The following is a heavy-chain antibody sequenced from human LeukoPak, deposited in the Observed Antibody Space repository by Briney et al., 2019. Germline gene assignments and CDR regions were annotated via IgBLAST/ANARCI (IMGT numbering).Heavy chain of an antibody. CDR3: AKDYSGSSSWIDY. V-gene: IGHV3-30*18. CDR1: GFTFSSYG. CDR2: ISYDGSNK. J-gene: IGHJ4*02. Sequence: GRSLRLSCAASGFTFSSYGMHWVRQAPGKGLEWVAVISYDGSNKYYADSVKGRFTISRDNSKNTLYLQMNSLRAEDTAVYYCAKDYSGSSSWIDYWGQGTLVTVSS. D-gene: IGHD6-13*01.